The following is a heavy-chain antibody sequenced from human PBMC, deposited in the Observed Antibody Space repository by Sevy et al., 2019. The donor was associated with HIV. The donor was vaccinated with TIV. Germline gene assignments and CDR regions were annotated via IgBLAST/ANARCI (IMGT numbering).Heavy chain of an antibody. J-gene: IGHJ4*02. Sequence: GGSLRLSCAASGFTFSSYGMHCVRQAPGKGLEWVAVISYDGSNKYYADSVKGRFTISRDNSKNTLYLQMNSLRSEDTAVYYCAKWKSVADYSDYWGQGTMVTVSS. V-gene: IGHV3-30*18. CDR2: ISYDGSNK. CDR1: GFTFSSYG. CDR3: AKWKSVADYSDY. D-gene: IGHD1-1*01.